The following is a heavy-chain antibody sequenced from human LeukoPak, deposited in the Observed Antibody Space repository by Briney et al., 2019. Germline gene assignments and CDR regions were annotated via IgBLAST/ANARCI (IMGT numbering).Heavy chain of an antibody. CDR1: GYSISSGYY. D-gene: IGHD3-9*01. CDR3: ARAQIMDILTGYSQGAFDI. Sequence: PSETLSLTCTVSGYSISSGYYWGWIRQPPAKGLEWIGSIYHSGSTYYNPSLKSRVTISVDTSKNQFSLKLSSVTAADTAVYYCARAQIMDILTGYSQGAFDIWGQGTMVTVSS. J-gene: IGHJ3*02. V-gene: IGHV4-38-2*02. CDR2: IYHSGST.